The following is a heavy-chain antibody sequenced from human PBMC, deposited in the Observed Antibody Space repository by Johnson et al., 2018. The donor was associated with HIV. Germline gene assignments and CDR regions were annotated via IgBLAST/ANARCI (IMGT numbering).Heavy chain of an antibody. V-gene: IGHV3-74*01. CDR1: GFTFSSYW. D-gene: IGHD1-1*01. CDR2: INSDGSST. CDR3: AKDETGHWRAFDI. Sequence: VQLVESGGDLVLPGGSLRLSCAASGFTFSSYWMHWVRQAPGKGLVWVSRINSDGSSTSYADSAKCRFTISRDNAKNTLYLQMNSLKAEDTAVYYCAKDETGHWRAFDIWGQGTMVTVSS. J-gene: IGHJ3*02.